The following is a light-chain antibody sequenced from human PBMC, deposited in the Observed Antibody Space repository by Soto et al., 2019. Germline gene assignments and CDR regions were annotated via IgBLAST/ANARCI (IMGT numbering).Light chain of an antibody. Sequence: EIVMTQSPATLSVSPGERATLSCRASQSVSSNLAWYQQKPGQAPRLLIYGASTRATGIPARFSGSGSGTEFTLTISSLQSEDFAVYYCHQYNNWPPMYTFGQGTKREIK. CDR2: GAS. CDR3: HQYNNWPPMYT. J-gene: IGKJ2*01. CDR1: QSVSSN. V-gene: IGKV3-15*01.